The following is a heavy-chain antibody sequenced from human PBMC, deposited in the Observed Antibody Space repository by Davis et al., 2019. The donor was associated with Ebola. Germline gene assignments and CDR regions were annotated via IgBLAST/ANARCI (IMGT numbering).Heavy chain of an antibody. J-gene: IGHJ6*02. Sequence: AASVKVSCKASGYTFTSYAMHWVRQAPGQRLEWMGWINAGNGNTKYSQKFQGRVTITRDTSTSTAYMELRSLRSDDTAVYYCARTYCSSTSCYFPRGYGMDVWGQGTTVTVSS. V-gene: IGHV1-3*01. D-gene: IGHD2-2*01. CDR3: ARTYCSSTSCYFPRGYGMDV. CDR2: INAGNGNT. CDR1: GYTFTSYA.